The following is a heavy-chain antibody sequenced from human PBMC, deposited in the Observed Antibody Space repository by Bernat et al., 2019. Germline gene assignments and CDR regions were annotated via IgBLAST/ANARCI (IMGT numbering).Heavy chain of an antibody. CDR3: ARDERGNDAFDI. Sequence: QVQLVESGGGVVQPGRSLRLSCAASGFTFSSYGMHWVRQAPGKGLEWVAVIWYDGSNKYYADSVRGRFTISRDNSKNTLYLQMNSLRAEDTAVYYCARDERGNDAFDIWGQGTMVTVSS. CDR2: IWYDGSNK. J-gene: IGHJ3*02. CDR1: GFTFSSYG. V-gene: IGHV3-33*01. D-gene: IGHD1-1*01.